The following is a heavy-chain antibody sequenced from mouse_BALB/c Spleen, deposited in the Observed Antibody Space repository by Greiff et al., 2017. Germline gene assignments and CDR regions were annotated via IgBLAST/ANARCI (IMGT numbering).Heavy chain of an antibody. Sequence: EVKVVESGGGLVQPGGSRKLSCAASGFTFSSFGMHWVRQAPEKGLEWVAYISSGSSTIYYADTVKGRFTISRDNPKNTLFLQMTSLRSEDTAMYYCARNGYDAFADWGQGTLVTVSA. CDR3: ARNGYDAFAD. V-gene: IGHV5-17*02. D-gene: IGHD2-2*01. CDR1: GFTFSSFG. J-gene: IGHJ3*01. CDR2: ISSGSSTI.